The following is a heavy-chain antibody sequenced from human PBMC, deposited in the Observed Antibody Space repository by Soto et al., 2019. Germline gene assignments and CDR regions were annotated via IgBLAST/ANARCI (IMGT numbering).Heavy chain of an antibody. D-gene: IGHD3-10*01. V-gene: IGHV3-30*18. CDR3: AKAADVVRGVIIPPYFDY. CDR1: GFTFSSYG. Sequence: PGGSLRLSCAASGFTFSSYGMHWVRQAPGKGLEWVAVISYDGGNKYYADSVKGRFTISRDNSKNTLYLQMNSLRAEDTAVYYCAKAADVVRGVIIPPYFDYWGQGTLVTVSS. CDR2: ISYDGGNK. J-gene: IGHJ4*02.